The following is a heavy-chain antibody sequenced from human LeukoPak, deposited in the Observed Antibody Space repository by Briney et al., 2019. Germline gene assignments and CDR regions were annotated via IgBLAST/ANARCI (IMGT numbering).Heavy chain of an antibody. CDR3: AKVSSFYYYYYMDV. D-gene: IGHD3-3*02. Sequence: PGGSLRLSCAASGFTFSSYGMSWVRQAPGKGLEWVSAISGSGGSTYYADSVKGRFTISRDNSKNTLYLQMNSLRAEDTAVYYCAKVSSFYYYYYMDVWGKGTTVTVSS. V-gene: IGHV3-23*01. CDR2: ISGSGGST. J-gene: IGHJ6*03. CDR1: GFTFSSYG.